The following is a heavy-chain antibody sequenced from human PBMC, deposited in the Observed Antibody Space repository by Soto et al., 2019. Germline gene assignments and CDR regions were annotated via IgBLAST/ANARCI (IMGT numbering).Heavy chain of an antibody. CDR2: ISYDGSNK. D-gene: IGHD3-3*01. V-gene: IGHV3-30*18. CDR3: AKDCYDFWSGPTSRGMDV. Sequence: QVQLVESGGGVVQPGRSLRLSCAASGFTFSSYGMHWVRQAPGKGLEWVAVISYDGSNKYYADSVKGRFTISRDNSKNTLYLQMNSLRAEDTAVYYCAKDCYDFWSGPTSRGMDVWGQGTTVTVSS. J-gene: IGHJ6*02. CDR1: GFTFSSYG.